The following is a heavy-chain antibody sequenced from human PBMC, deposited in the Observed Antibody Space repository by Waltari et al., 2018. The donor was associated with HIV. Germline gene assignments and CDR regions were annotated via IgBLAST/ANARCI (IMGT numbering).Heavy chain of an antibody. CDR1: GYTFTSYD. J-gene: IGHJ4*02. CDR3: ARGRVQVRGAMYYFDY. V-gene: IGHV1-8*01. CDR2: VNPSGGNT. Sequence: QVQLVQSGAEGKKPGASVRVSCKASGYTFTSYDINWVRQATGHGLEWMGWVNPSGGNTGYPQKFQGRVTMNRNTSISTACMELSSLRSDDTAVYYCARGRVQVRGAMYYFDYWGQGTLVTGSS. D-gene: IGHD3-10*01.